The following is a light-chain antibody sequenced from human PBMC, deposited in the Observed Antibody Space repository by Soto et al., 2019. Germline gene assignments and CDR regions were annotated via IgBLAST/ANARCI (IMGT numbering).Light chain of an antibody. J-gene: IGKJ4*01. CDR3: QQSFGTPLT. CDR2: TAS. CDR1: QNIKKY. V-gene: IGKV1-39*01. Sequence: DIQMTQSPSSLSASVGDRVTITCRASQNIKKYLNWYQQKPGKAPNLLIYTASSLQVGLPSRFSGSGSGTDFTLTISSLQPEDSATYYCQQSFGTPLTFGGGTKVDI.